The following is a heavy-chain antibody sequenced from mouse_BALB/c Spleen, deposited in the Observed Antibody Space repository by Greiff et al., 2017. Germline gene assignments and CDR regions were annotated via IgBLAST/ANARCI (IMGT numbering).Heavy chain of an antibody. CDR1: GFTFSDYY. Sequence: EVQLVESGGGLVKPGGSLKLSCAASGFTFSDYYMYWVRQTPEKRLEWVATISDGGSYTYYPDSVKGRFTISRDNAKNNLYLQMSSLKSEDTAMYYCARDRGNYGTLYAMDYWGQGTSVTVSS. J-gene: IGHJ4*01. D-gene: IGHD2-1*01. V-gene: IGHV5-4*02. CDR2: ISDGGSYT. CDR3: ARDRGNYGTLYAMDY.